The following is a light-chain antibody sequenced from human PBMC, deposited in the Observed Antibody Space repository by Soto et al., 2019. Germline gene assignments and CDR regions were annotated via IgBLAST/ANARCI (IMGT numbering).Light chain of an antibody. Sequence: QSVLTQPRSVSGSPGQSVTISCTGTSSDVGGYNYVSWYHQHPGKAPKLMIYDVSKRPSGVPDRFSGSKSGNTASLTISGLQAEDEADYYCCSYAGSNTFVFGTGTKVTVL. CDR1: SSDVGGYNY. J-gene: IGLJ1*01. CDR3: CSYAGSNTFV. CDR2: DVS. V-gene: IGLV2-11*01.